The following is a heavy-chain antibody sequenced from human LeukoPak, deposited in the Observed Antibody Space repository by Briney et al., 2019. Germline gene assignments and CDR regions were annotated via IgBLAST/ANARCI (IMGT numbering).Heavy chain of an antibody. CDR1: GFTFSSYW. J-gene: IGHJ4*02. Sequence: PGGSLRLSCAASGFTFSSYWMHWVRQGPGKGLVWVSRINSDGSSTSYADSVKGRFTISRENAKNTLYLQMNSLRAEDTAVYYCARVAAWESRGYLFDYWDQGTLVTVSS. V-gene: IGHV3-74*01. CDR3: ARVAAWESRGYLFDY. D-gene: IGHD3-22*01. CDR2: INSDGSST.